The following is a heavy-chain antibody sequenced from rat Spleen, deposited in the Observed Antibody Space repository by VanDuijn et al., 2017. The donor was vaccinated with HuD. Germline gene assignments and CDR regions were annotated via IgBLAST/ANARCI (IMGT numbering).Heavy chain of an antibody. V-gene: IGHV5-31*01. D-gene: IGHD1-6*01. CDR3: ATGPRILRLDWFAY. CDR1: GFTFKNYW. CDR2: ISNARGGT. J-gene: IGHJ3*01. Sequence: EVQLVESGGGLVQPGGSLRLSCVASGFTFKNYWMTWIRQAPGKGLEWIASISNARGGTHYPDSVKGRFTISRDNSKSTLYLQMDSLTSEDTATYFCATGPRILRLDWFAYWGQGTLVTVSS.